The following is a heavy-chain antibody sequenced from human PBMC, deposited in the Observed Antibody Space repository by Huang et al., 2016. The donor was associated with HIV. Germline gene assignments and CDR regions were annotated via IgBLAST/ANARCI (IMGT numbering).Heavy chain of an antibody. V-gene: IGHV5-51*01. J-gene: IGHJ4*02. D-gene: IGHD4-4*01. CDR1: GYKFTSYW. CDR3: ARQRAYGSTYADY. CDR2: IYPGESDT. Sequence: EVQLVQSGAEVKKSGESLKISFKGSGYKFTSYWIGWVRQTPGKGLEGMGIIYPGESDTRNRPSFQGQVTISADKSISTAYLQWSSLKASDTAMYYCARQRAYGSTYADYWGQGTLVTVSS.